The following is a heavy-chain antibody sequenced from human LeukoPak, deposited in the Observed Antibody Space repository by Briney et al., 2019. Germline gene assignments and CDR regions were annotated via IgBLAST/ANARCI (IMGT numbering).Heavy chain of an antibody. D-gene: IGHD6-25*01. V-gene: IGHV3-23*01. Sequence: PSETLSLTCTVSGGSISSYYWSWVRQAPGKGLEWVSAISGSDGSTYYANSVKGRFTISRDNSKNTLYLQMNSLRGEDTAVYYCAKLDNSGRLGYFDLWGRGTLVTVSS. CDR2: ISGSDGST. CDR1: GGSISSYY. J-gene: IGHJ2*01. CDR3: AKLDNSGRLGYFDL.